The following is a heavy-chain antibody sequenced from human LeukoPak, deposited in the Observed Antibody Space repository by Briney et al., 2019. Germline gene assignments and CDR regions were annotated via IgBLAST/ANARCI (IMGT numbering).Heavy chain of an antibody. CDR1: GFTFGSYG. J-gene: IGHJ1*01. CDR3: AIMHGYYDGSGYWVQ. Sequence: GGSLRLSCAASGFTFGSYGMSWVRQAPGKGLEWVSFITPNADKTSYADSVEGRFTISRDNPRNTLYMQMNSLRDEDTALYYCAIMHGYYDGSGYWVQWGQGTLVTVSS. D-gene: IGHD3-22*01. V-gene: IGHV3-23*01. CDR2: ITPNADKT.